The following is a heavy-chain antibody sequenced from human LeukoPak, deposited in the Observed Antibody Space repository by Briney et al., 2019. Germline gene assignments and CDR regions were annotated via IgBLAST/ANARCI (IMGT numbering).Heavy chain of an antibody. CDR2: ISTYNGNT. Sequence: EASVKVSCKASGYIFTRYGISWVRQAPGQGLEWMGWISTYNGNTNYAQKLQGRVTMTTDTSTNTAYMELRSLTSDDTALYYCARVLEEDYYDASGYRPLGYWGQGTLVTVSS. CDR3: ARVLEEDYYDASGYRPLGY. V-gene: IGHV1-18*01. D-gene: IGHD3-22*01. J-gene: IGHJ4*02. CDR1: GYIFTRYG.